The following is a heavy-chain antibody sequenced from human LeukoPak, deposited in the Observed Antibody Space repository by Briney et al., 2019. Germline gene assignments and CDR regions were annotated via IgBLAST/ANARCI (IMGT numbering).Heavy chain of an antibody. J-gene: IGHJ4*02. CDR2: ISSSGSTI. CDR1: GFTFSDYY. V-gene: IGHV3-11*04. CDR3: ASLNRADCSSTSCHTHY. D-gene: IGHD2-2*01. Sequence: PGGSMRLSCAASGFTFSDYYMSWIRQAPGKGLEWVSYISSSGSTIYYADSVKGRFTISRDNAKNSLYLQMNSLRAEDTALYYCASLNRADCSSTSCHTHYWGQGTLVTVSS.